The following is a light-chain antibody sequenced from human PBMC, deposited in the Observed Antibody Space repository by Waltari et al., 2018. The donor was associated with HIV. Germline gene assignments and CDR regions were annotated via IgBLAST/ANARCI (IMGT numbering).Light chain of an antibody. CDR1: SSNIGKNF. CDR3: GTWDSSLSGVV. Sequence: QSVLPQPPSVSAAPGQKVTISCSGSSSNIGKNFVSWFKQLPGTAPKPLIYDNNKRPSGIPDRFSGSKSGTSATLGITGLQTGDEADYYCGTWDSSLSGVVFGGGTKLTVL. V-gene: IGLV1-51*01. CDR2: DNN. J-gene: IGLJ2*01.